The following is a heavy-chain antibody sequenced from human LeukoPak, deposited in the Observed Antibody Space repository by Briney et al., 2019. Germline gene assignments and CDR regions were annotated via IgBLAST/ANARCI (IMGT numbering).Heavy chain of an antibody. J-gene: IGHJ4*02. Sequence: GGSLRLSCAASGFTFSRYAMRWVRQAPGKGLEWISAISDSGGSTYYADSVKGRFTILRDNSKNTLHLQMNSLRAEDTAVYYCASGCTNGVCHPFDYWGQGTLVTVSS. D-gene: IGHD2-8*01. CDR2: ISDSGGST. CDR1: GFTFSRYA. CDR3: ASGCTNGVCHPFDY. V-gene: IGHV3-23*01.